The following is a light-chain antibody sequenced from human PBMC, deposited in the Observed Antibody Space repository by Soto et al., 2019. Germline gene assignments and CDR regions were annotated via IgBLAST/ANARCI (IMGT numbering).Light chain of an antibody. CDR3: QQYETYWT. Sequence: DIQMPQTPSTLSASLGDRFTITCRASQSVSTWLAWYQQKPGKAPKLLIYKASTLKSGVPSRFSGSGSGTEFTLTISSLQPDDFATYHCQQYETYWTFGQGTKVDI. CDR2: KAS. J-gene: IGKJ1*01. V-gene: IGKV1-5*03. CDR1: QSVSTW.